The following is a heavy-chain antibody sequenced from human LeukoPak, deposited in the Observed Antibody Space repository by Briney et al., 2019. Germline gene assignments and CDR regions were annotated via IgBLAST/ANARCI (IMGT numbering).Heavy chain of an antibody. CDR1: GGSFSGYY. D-gene: IGHD3-3*01. J-gene: IGHJ6*02. CDR2: INHSGST. V-gene: IGHV4-34*01. Sequence: ASETLALTCAVYGGSFSGYYWSWIRQPPGKGLEWIGEINHSGSTNYNPSLKSRVTISVDTSKNQFSLKLSSVTAAYTAVYYCARCERITIFGVVIAYYYYGMDVWGQGTTVTVSS. CDR3: ARCERITIFGVVIAYYYYGMDV.